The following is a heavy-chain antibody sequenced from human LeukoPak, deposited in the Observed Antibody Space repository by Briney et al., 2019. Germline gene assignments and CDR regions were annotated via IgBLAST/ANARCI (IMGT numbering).Heavy chain of an antibody. Sequence: GGSLRLSCAASGFTFSSYGMHWVRQAPGKGLEWVGRIKSKTDGGTTDYAAPVKGRFTISRDDSKNTLYLQMNSLKTEDTAVYYCTRSTYYYDSSGYYFVGVNDYWGQGTLVTVSS. CDR3: TRSTYYYDSSGYYFVGVNDY. D-gene: IGHD3-22*01. V-gene: IGHV3-15*01. CDR2: IKSKTDGGTT. J-gene: IGHJ4*02. CDR1: GFTFSSYG.